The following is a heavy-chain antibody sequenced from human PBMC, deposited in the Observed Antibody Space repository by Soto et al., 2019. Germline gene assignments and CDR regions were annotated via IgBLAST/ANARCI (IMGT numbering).Heavy chain of an antibody. Sequence: GGSLRLSCAASGFTFSSHAMGWLRQAPGTEPEWVAFVDGSGADTAYAESVKGRFTISRDNSENSLFLHMNSLRAEDTGRYFCAKEIFAAAYAATSAFDLSGQGSLVTVSS. D-gene: IGHD2-8*01. CDR2: VDGSGADT. CDR3: AKEIFAAAYAATSAFDL. V-gene: IGHV3-23*01. CDR1: GFTFSSHA. J-gene: IGHJ4*02.